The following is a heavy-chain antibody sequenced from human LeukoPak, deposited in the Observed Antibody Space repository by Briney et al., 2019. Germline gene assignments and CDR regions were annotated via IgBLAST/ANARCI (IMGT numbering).Heavy chain of an antibody. V-gene: IGHV4-34*01. D-gene: IGHD3-3*01. Sequence: SETLSLTCAVYGGPFSGYYWSWIRQPPGKGLEWIGEINHSGSTNYNPSLNSRVTISVDTSKNQFSLKLSSVTAADTAVYYCARGRTKHTIFGPAAGPWGQGTLVTVSS. CDR2: INHSGST. J-gene: IGHJ5*02. CDR3: ARGRTKHTIFGPAAGP. CDR1: GGPFSGYY.